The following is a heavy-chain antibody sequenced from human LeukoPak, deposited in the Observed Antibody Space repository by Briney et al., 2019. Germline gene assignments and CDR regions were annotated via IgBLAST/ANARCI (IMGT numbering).Heavy chain of an antibody. CDR1: GGSISSGGYS. V-gene: IGHV4-30-2*01. D-gene: IGHD5-18*01. CDR2: IYHSGST. CDR3: ARFFTGYGIDY. Sequence: PSQTLSLTCAVSGGSISSGGYSWRWIRQPPGKGLEWIGYIYHSGSTYYNPSLKSRVTISVDRSKNQFSLKLSSVTAADTAVYYCARFFTGYGIDYWGQGTLVTVSS. J-gene: IGHJ4*02.